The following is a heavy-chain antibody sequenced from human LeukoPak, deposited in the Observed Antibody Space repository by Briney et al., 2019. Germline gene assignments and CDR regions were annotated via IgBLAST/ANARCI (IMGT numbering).Heavy chain of an antibody. Sequence: PSETLSLTCTVSGGSISSYYWSWIRQPRGKGLEWIGYIYYSGSTNYNPSLKSRVTISVDTSKNQFSLKLSSVTAADTAVYYCARTTEGGYTYDYFYYYYMDVWGKGTTVTISS. CDR2: IYYSGST. D-gene: IGHD5-18*01. J-gene: IGHJ6*03. V-gene: IGHV4-59*01. CDR1: GGSISSYY. CDR3: ARTTEGGYTYDYFYYYYMDV.